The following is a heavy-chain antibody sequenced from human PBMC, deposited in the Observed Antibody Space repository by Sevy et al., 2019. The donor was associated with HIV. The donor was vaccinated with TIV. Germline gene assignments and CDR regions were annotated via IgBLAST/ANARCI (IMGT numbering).Heavy chain of an antibody. D-gene: IGHD5-18*01. CDR2: IYSDGST. V-gene: IGHV3-66*01. CDR1: GFPVSSNY. Sequence: GGSLRLSCAASGFPVSSNYMSWVRQAPGKGLEWVSVIYSDGSTYHADSVKGRFTISRDNSKNTLYLQMNSLRVEDTAVYYCARGKTGYGYGLDYWGQGTLVTVSS. J-gene: IGHJ4*02. CDR3: ARGKTGYGYGLDY.